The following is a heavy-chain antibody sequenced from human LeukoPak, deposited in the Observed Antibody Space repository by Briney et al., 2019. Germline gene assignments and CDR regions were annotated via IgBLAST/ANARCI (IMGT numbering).Heavy chain of an antibody. CDR1: GGSISSYY. V-gene: IGHV4-59*12. CDR3: ARIYENAFDI. CDR2: IYYSGST. D-gene: IGHD3-22*01. J-gene: IGHJ3*02. Sequence: SETLSLTCTVSGGSISSYYWSWIRQPPGKGLEWIGYIYYSGSTNYNPSLKSRVTISVDTSKNQFSLKLSSVTAADTAVYYCARIYENAFDIWGQGTMVTVSS.